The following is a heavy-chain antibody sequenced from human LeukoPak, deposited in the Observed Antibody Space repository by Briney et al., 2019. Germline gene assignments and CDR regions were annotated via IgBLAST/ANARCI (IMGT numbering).Heavy chain of an antibody. J-gene: IGHJ4*02. Sequence: SETLSLTCTVSGGSINSDDYYWSWIRQPAGKGLEWIGRINTIGSTNYNPSLKSRLTISLDTSKNQFSLKLSSVTAADTAVYYCARPPSGSYLGYWGQGTLVTVSS. D-gene: IGHD1-26*01. V-gene: IGHV4-61*02. CDR3: ARPPSGSYLGY. CDR2: INTIGST. CDR1: GGSINSDDYY.